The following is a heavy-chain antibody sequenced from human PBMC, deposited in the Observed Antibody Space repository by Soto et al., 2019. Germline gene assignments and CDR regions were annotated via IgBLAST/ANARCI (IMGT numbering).Heavy chain of an antibody. D-gene: IGHD3-3*02. CDR2: IMPIFRTP. CDR1: GGTFSNSA. CDR3: ARDKDRPQLGGNYYYILDV. J-gene: IGHJ6*02. V-gene: IGHV1-69*12. Sequence: QVQLEQSGAEVKKPGSSVKVSCKSSGGTFSNSAISRVRQAPRQGLEWMGGIMPIFRTPDYAQKFQGRVTITADESTSTAYMELSGLRSDDTAVYYCARDKDRPQLGGNYYYILDVWGQGTTVTVSS.